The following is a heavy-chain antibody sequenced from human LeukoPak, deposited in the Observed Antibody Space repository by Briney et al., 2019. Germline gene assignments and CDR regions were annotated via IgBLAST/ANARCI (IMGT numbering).Heavy chain of an antibody. CDR2: SSGSGGST. D-gene: IGHD3-10*01. Sequence: GGSLRLSCAASGFTFSSYAMSWVRQAPGKGLEWVSASSGSGGSTDYADCGKGRFTIARDNCKNTLYLQMNSLRAEDTAVYYCGVRGSSLDCWGQGTLVTVSS. J-gene: IGHJ4*02. V-gene: IGHV3-23*01. CDR1: GFTFSSYA. CDR3: GVRGSSLDC.